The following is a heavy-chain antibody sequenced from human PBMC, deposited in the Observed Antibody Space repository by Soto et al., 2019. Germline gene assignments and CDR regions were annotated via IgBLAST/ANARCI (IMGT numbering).Heavy chain of an antibody. V-gene: IGHV4-34*01. D-gene: IGHD3-16*01. J-gene: IGHJ4*02. CDR2: IDHSGST. CDR3: ARSPTHINYDWGNSTY. Sequence: QVRLQQWGAGLLKPSETLSLTCAVFAESFSGYSWSWVRQPPGKGLEWIGEIDHSGSTNYNPSLNRRVTISVDASKKQFSLKLRPVTAADKAVYYCARSPTHINYDWGNSTYWGQGTLVTVSS. CDR1: AESFSGYS.